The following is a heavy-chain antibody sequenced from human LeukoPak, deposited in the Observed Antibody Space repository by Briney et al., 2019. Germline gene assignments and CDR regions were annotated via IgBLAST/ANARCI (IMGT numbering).Heavy chain of an antibody. V-gene: IGHV1-18*01. CDR3: TYSSTSSPLYYYYGMDV. D-gene: IGHD2-2*01. CDR2: ISAYNGNT. Sequence: ASVKVSYKASGYTFTSYGISWVRQAPGQGLEWMGWISAYNGNTNYAQKLQGRVTMTTDTSTSTAYMELRSLRSDDTAVYYCTYSSTSSPLYYYYGMDVWGQGTTVTVSS. J-gene: IGHJ6*02. CDR1: GYTFTSYG.